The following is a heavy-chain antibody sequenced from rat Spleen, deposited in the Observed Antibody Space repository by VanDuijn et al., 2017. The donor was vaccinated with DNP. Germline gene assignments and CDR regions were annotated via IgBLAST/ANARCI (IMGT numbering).Heavy chain of an antibody. Sequence: EVKLVKSGGGLVQPGRSLKLSCAASGFNFNDYWMGWVRQAPGKGLEWIGEINKESGTIIYSPSLKDKFTISRDNAQNTLYLQMNKLGSEDTAIYHCAKGPNYGGYSDFFDYWGQGVMVTVSS. J-gene: IGHJ2*01. CDR3: AKGPNYGGYSDFFDY. CDR2: INKESGTI. V-gene: IGHV4-2*01. D-gene: IGHD1-11*01. CDR1: GFNFNDYW.